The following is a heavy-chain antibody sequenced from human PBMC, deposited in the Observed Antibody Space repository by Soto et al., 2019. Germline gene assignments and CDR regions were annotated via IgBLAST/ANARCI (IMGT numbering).Heavy chain of an antibody. V-gene: IGHV3-48*03. CDR3: ARDQSDSSGNYFEFYYYYGMDV. D-gene: IGHD3-22*01. CDR1: GFTFSSYE. CDR2: INSSGSTM. J-gene: IGHJ6*02. Sequence: EVQLVESGGGLVQPGGSLRLSCAASGFTFSSYEMNWVRQAPGKGLEWVSYINSSGSTMYYADSVKGRFTISRDNAKNSLYLQMNSLRVEDTAVYYCARDQSDSSGNYFEFYYYYGMDVWGQGTTVTVSS.